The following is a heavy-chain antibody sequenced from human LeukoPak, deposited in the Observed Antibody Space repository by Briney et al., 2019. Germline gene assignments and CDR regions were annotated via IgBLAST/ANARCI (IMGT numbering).Heavy chain of an antibody. Sequence: SETLSLTCAVYGGSFSGYYWSWIRQPPGKGLEWIGEINHSGSTNYNPSLKSRVTISVDTSKNQFSLKLSSVTAADTAVYYCARMNWVTMVRGVTQNWFDPWGQGTLVTVSS. J-gene: IGHJ5*02. CDR1: GGSFSGYY. V-gene: IGHV4-34*01. CDR2: INHSGST. CDR3: ARMNWVTMVRGVTQNWFDP. D-gene: IGHD3-10*01.